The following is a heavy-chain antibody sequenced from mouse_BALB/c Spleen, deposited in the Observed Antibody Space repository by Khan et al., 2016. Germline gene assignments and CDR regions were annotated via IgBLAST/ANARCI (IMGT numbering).Heavy chain of an antibody. CDR2: IYSGSGSI. J-gene: IGHJ2*01. CDR3: SRGIAVYFDC. Sequence: LQQPGSELVRPGSSVKLSCKASGYTFTSYWMHWVKQRPGQGLEWIGNIYSGSGSINYDEKFKRKATLTVDTYSSTAYMQRGSLTSEDSAVYYWSRGIAVYFDCWGQGTTLTVSS. D-gene: IGHD1-1*01. CDR1: GYTFTSYW. V-gene: IGHV1S22*01.